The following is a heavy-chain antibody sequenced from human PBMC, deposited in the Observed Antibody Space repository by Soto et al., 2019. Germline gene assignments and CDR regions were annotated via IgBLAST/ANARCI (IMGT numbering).Heavy chain of an antibody. Sequence: ASVKVSCKASGYTFTSYGISWVRQAPGQGLEWMGWISAYNGNTNYAQKLQGRVTMTTDTSTSTAYMELRSLRSDDTAVYYCARVWIQLPRMRLDVWGQGTTVTVSS. J-gene: IGHJ6*02. CDR2: ISAYNGNT. CDR1: GYTFTSYG. CDR3: ARVWIQLPRMRLDV. D-gene: IGHD5-18*01. V-gene: IGHV1-18*01.